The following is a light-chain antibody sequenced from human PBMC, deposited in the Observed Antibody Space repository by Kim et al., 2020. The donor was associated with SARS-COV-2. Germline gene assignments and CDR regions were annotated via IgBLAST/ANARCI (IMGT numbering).Light chain of an antibody. CDR1: SSTIENNY. CDR2: DNH. V-gene: IGLV1-51*01. Sequence: APGQKVTISCSGNSSTIENNYISWYQQFSGRAPRLLIYDNHKRPSGIPDRFSGSRSGTSATLAITGLQTGDGADYYCGTWETNREIFGGGTQLTVL. J-gene: IGLJ2*01. CDR3: GTWETNREI.